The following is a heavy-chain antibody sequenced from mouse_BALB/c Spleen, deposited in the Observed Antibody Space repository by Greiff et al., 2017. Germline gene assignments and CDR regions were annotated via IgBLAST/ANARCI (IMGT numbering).Heavy chain of an antibody. V-gene: IGHV1S81*02. J-gene: IGHJ4*01. CDR2: INPSNGRT. CDR3: ARQDVKRVVATGVDY. CDR1: GYTFTSYW. D-gene: IGHD1-1*01. Sequence: VQLQQPGAELVKPGASVKLSCKASGYTFTSYWMHWVKQRPGQGLEWIGEINPSNGRTNYNEKFKSKATLTVDKSSSTAYMQLSSLTSEDSAVYYCARQDVKRVVATGVDYWGQGTSVTVSS.